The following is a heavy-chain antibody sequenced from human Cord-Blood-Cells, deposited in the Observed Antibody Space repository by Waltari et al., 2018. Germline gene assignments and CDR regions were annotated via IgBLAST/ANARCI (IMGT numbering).Heavy chain of an antibody. CDR1: GYTFTSYA. V-gene: IGHV1-3*01. CDR3: ARGTDYGGWFDP. Sequence: ASVKVSCKASGYTFTSYAMHWVRQAPGQRLEWMGWINAGNGNTKYSQKFQGRVTITRDTSASTAYMFLSSLRSEDTAVYYCARGTDYGGWFDPWGQGTLVTVSS. D-gene: IGHD4-17*01. J-gene: IGHJ5*02. CDR2: INAGNGNT.